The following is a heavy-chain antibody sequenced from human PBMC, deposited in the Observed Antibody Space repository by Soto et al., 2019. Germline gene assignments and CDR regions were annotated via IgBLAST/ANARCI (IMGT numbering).Heavy chain of an antibody. CDR3: ATSSGLLGQYSVVPDY. Sequence: GASVKVSCKASGYTFTDYYMHWVRRAPGQGLEWLGWINPNSGGTNYAQRFQGSDTMTRDTSISTAYMELSRLRSDDTAVYYCATSSGLLGQYSVVPDYWGQGIQVTVSS. J-gene: IGHJ4*02. D-gene: IGHD5-12*01. CDR2: INPNSGGT. V-gene: IGHV1-2*02. CDR1: GYTFTDYY.